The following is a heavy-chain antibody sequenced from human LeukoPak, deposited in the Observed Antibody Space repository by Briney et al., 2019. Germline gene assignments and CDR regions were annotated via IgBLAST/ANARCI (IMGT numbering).Heavy chain of an antibody. D-gene: IGHD3-10*01. CDR2: IYYSGST. Sequence: PSETLSLTCTLSGGSISSTTYYWDWIRQPPGKGLEWIGSIYYSGSTYYNPSLKSRVTISVDTSKNQFSLKLSSVTAADTAVYYCARQPHYYGSGSYYHWGQGTLVTVSS. J-gene: IGHJ5*02. V-gene: IGHV4-39*01. CDR3: ARQPHYYGSGSYYH. CDR1: GGSISSTTYY.